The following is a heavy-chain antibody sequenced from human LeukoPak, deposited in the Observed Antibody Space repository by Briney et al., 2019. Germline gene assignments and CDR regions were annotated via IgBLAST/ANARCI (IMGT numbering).Heavy chain of an antibody. CDR3: ARERLYCSSTSCYVSYYGMDV. J-gene: IGHJ6*02. D-gene: IGHD2-2*01. CDR2: INEDGGER. V-gene: IGHV3-7*01. Sequence: GGSLRLSCAASGFTLNRYWMSWVRQAPGKGLEWVANINEDGGERHYVDSVKGRFTISRDNAKNSLYLQMNSLRAEDTAVYYCARERLYCSSTSCYVSYYGMDVWGQGTTVTVSS. CDR1: GFTLNRYW.